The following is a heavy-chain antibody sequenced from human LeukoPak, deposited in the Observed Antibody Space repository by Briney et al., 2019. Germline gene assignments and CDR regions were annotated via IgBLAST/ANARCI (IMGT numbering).Heavy chain of an antibody. D-gene: IGHD2-2*01. Sequence: SDTLSLTCTVSGGPFVGYYWTWIRQPPGKGLEWIGEITHSGGGNYNPSLKSRVTISVDSSQNRFSLKVLSVTTADTAVYYCARGFTRGYYFDYWGQGTLVTVSS. J-gene: IGHJ4*02. V-gene: IGHV4-34*01. CDR1: GGPFVGYY. CDR2: ITHSGGG. CDR3: ARGFTRGYYFDY.